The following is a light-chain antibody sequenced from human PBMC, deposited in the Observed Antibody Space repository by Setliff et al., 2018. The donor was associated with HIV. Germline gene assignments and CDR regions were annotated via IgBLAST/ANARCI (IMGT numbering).Light chain of an antibody. CDR3: QSFDSALSTLL. CDR2: DDS. V-gene: IGLV1-40*01. Sequence: QSVLTQPPSVSGAPGQRVTISCTGSRSNIGAGYDLHWYQQFPGRAPRLLISDDSSRPSGVPARFSVSKSGNSASLAITDLQAEDEAGYYCQSFDSALSTLLFGGGTKVTVL. CDR1: RSNIGAGYD. J-gene: IGLJ2*01.